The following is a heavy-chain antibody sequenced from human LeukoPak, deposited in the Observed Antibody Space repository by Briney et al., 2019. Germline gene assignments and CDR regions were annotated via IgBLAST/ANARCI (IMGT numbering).Heavy chain of an antibody. CDR3: ARDYFDSRGYCQGIDY. D-gene: IGHD3-22*01. J-gene: IGHJ4*02. CDR2: IIPIFGTA. Sequence: EASVKVSCKASGGTFSSYAISWVRQAPGQGLEWMGGIIPIFGTANYAQKFQGRVTITADESTSTAYMELSSLRSEDTAVYYCARDYFDSRGYCQGIDYWGQGTLVTVSS. CDR1: GGTFSSYA. V-gene: IGHV1-69*01.